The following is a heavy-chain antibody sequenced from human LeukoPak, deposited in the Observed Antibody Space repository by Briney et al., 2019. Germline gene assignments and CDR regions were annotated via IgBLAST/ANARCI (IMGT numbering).Heavy chain of an antibody. Sequence: SETLSLTCTVSGGSISSYYWSWIRRPPGKGLEWIGYIYYSGSTNYNPSLKSRVTISVDTSKNQFSLKLSSVTAADTAVYYCARAPMGWFDPWGQGTLVTVSS. CDR2: IYYSGST. D-gene: IGHD2-8*01. J-gene: IGHJ5*02. V-gene: IGHV4-59*01. CDR3: ARAPMGWFDP. CDR1: GGSISSYY.